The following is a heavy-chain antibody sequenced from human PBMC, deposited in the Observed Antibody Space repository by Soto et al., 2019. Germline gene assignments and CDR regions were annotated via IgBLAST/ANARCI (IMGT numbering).Heavy chain of an antibody. CDR3: ATFAGYSSSWTFDY. D-gene: IGHD6-13*01. CDR2: IKQDGSEK. CDR1: GFTFSSYW. J-gene: IGHJ4*02. Sequence: EVQLVESGGGLVQPGGSLRLSCAASGFTFSSYWMSWVRQAPGKGLEWVANIKQDGSEKYYVDSVKGRFTISRDNAKNLLYLQMNSLRAEDTAVYYCATFAGYSSSWTFDYWGQGTLVTVSS. V-gene: IGHV3-7*01.